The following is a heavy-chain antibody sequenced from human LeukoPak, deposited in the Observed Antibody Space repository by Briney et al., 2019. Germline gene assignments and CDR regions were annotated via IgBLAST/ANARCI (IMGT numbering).Heavy chain of an antibody. CDR1: GGSFSGYY. CDR3: ARARAVGATDY. J-gene: IGHJ4*02. CDR2: INHSGST. Sequence: PSETLSLTCAVYGGSFSGYYWSWIRHPPGKGLEWIVEINHSGSTKYNPSLKSRVTIPVDTSKNRSSPKLSSVTAAETAVYYCARARAVGATDYWGQGTLVTVSS. V-gene: IGHV4-34*01. D-gene: IGHD1-26*01.